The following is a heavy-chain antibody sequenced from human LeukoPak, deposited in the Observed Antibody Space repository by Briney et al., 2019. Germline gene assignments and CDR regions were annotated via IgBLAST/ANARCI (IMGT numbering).Heavy chain of an antibody. CDR1: GGSFSGYY. V-gene: IGHV4-34*01. CDR2: INHSGST. D-gene: IGHD3-22*01. Sequence: SETLSLTCAVYGGSFSGYYWSWIRQPPGKGLEWIGEINHSGSTNYNPSLKSRVTISVDTSKNQFSLKLSSVTAADTAVYYCASVRTMYYYDSSGYPWGQGTLVTVSS. CDR3: ASVRTMYYYDSSGYP. J-gene: IGHJ5*02.